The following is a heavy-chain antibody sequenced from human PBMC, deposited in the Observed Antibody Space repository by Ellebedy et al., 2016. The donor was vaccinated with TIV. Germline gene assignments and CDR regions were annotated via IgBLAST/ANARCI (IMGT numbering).Heavy chain of an antibody. CDR2: ISYDGSNK. J-gene: IGHJ6*03. CDR1: GFTVSSNY. CDR3: AKDDVKGTVNIYYMDV. Sequence: GGSLRLXCAASGFTVSSNYMSWVRQAPGKGLEWVAVISYDGSNKYYADSVKGRFTISRDNSKNTLYLQLNSLSAEDTAGYYCAKDDVKGTVNIYYMDVWGNGTTVTVSS. D-gene: IGHD1-7*01. V-gene: IGHV3-30*18.